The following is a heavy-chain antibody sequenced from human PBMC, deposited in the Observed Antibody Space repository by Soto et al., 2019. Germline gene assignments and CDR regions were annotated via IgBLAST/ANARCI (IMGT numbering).Heavy chain of an antibody. CDR2: MSSSGSTI. J-gene: IGHJ6*03. D-gene: IGHD3-10*01. Sequence: GGSLRLSCAASGFTFSSYNLNWVRQAPGKGLEWVSYMSSSGSTIYYGDSVKGRFTISRDNAKNSLYLQMNSLTAEETAVYYCARDIYGSGSYYNYYYYYMDVWGKGTTVTVSS. CDR1: GFTFSSYN. V-gene: IGHV3-48*01. CDR3: ARDIYGSGSYYNYYYYYMDV.